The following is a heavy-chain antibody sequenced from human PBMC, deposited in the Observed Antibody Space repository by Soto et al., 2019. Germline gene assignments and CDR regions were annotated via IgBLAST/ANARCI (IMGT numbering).Heavy chain of an antibody. CDR3: TRDASRDSSARGWFDP. J-gene: IGHJ5*02. Sequence: GGSLRLPCAASGFTFRSFTMNWVRQAPGKGLEWVSTISSNSAYIYYTDALRGRFTISRDNAKNSLHLQMNSLRAEDTAVYYCTRDASRDSSARGWFDPWGPGTLVTVSS. CDR1: GFTFRSFT. CDR2: ISSNSAYI. V-gene: IGHV3-21*01. D-gene: IGHD6-13*01.